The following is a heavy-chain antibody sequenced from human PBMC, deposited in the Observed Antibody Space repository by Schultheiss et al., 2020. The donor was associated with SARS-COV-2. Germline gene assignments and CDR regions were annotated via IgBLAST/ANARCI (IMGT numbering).Heavy chain of an antibody. D-gene: IGHD3-10*01. V-gene: IGHV3-7*01. CDR1: GFTFRNYA. CDR3: ARVLYGSGGGYGMDV. Sequence: GGSLRLSCAASGFTFRNYAMSWVRQAPGKGLEWVANIKQDGSEKYYVDSVKGRFTISRDNAKNSLYLQMNSLRAEDTAVYYCARVLYGSGGGYGMDVWGQGTTVTVSS. J-gene: IGHJ6*02. CDR2: IKQDGSEK.